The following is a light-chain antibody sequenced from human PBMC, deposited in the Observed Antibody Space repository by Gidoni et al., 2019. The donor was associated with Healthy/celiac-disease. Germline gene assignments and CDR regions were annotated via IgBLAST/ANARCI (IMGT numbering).Light chain of an antibody. J-gene: IGLJ2*01. CDR1: ALPKQY. CDR3: QSADSSGTPVV. CDR2: QDS. V-gene: IGLV3-25*03. Sequence: SYELTQPPSVSVSPGQTARSPCSGDALPKQYAYWYQQKPGQSPVLVIYQDSERPSGIPERFSGSSSGTTVTLTISGVQAEDEADYYCQSADSSGTPVVFGGGTKLTVL.